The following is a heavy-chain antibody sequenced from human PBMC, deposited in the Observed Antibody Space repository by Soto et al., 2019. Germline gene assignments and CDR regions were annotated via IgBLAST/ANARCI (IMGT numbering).Heavy chain of an antibody. D-gene: IGHD3-22*01. V-gene: IGHV1-69*06. CDR1: GGTFSSYA. CDR3: ARAYYYDSSALLGNAFDI. CDR2: IIPIFGTA. Sequence: SVKVSCKASGGTFSSYAISWVRQAPGQGLEWMGGIIPIFGTANYAQKFQGRVTITADKSTSTAYMELSSLRSEETAVYYGARAYYYDSSALLGNAFDIWGQGTIVTVSS. J-gene: IGHJ3*02.